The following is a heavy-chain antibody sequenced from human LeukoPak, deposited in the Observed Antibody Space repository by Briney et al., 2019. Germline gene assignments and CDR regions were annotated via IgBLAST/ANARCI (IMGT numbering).Heavy chain of an antibody. CDR3: ARDRLGLPHAY. D-gene: IGHD3-10*01. Sequence: PGGSLRLSCAASGFTFSSYWMSWVRQAPGKGLEWVANIKQDGSEKYYVDSVKGRFTISRDNAKSSLYLQMNSLRAEDTAVYYCARDRLGLPHAYWGQGTLVTVSS. J-gene: IGHJ4*02. V-gene: IGHV3-7*01. CDR1: GFTFSSYW. CDR2: IKQDGSEK.